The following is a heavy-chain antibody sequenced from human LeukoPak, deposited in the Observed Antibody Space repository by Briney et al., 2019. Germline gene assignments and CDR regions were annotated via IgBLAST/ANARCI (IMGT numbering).Heavy chain of an antibody. CDR2: IYYSGST. V-gene: IGHV4-4*02. CDR3: ARIRDGYNFADY. CDR1: GGSISSSNW. Sequence: PSGTLSLTCAVSGGSISSSNWWSWVRQPPGKGLEWIGYIYYSGSTNYNPSLKSRVTISVDTSKNQFSLKLSSVTAADTAVYYCARIRDGYNFADYWGQGTLVTVSS. J-gene: IGHJ4*02. D-gene: IGHD5-24*01.